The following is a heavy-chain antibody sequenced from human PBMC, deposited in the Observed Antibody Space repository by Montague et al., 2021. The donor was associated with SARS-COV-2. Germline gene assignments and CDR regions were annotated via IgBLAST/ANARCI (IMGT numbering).Heavy chain of an antibody. CDR1: GGSISSYY. V-gene: IGHV4-59*01. CDR3: ARDLPPSRPRNPV. CDR2: IYYSGST. Sequence: SETLSLTCTVSGGSISSYYWSWIRQPPGKGLEWIGYIYYSGSTNYNPSLKSRVTISVDTSKNQFSLRLSSVTAADTAVYCCARDLPPSRPRNPVWGQGTLVTVSS. J-gene: IGHJ4*02. D-gene: IGHD2/OR15-2a*01.